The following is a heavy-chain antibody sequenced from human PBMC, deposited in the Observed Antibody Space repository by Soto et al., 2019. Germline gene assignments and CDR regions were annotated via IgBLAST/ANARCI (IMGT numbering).Heavy chain of an antibody. Sequence: NPSETLSLTCTVSGGSVSSGSYYWSWIRQPPGKGLEWIGYIYYSGSTNYNPSLKSRVTISVDTSKNQFSLKLSSVTAADTAVYYCARVARDDGYSSGWYNWFDPWGQGTLVTVSS. CDR3: ARVARDDGYSSGWYNWFDP. CDR2: IYYSGST. D-gene: IGHD6-19*01. CDR1: GGSVSSGSYY. V-gene: IGHV4-61*01. J-gene: IGHJ5*02.